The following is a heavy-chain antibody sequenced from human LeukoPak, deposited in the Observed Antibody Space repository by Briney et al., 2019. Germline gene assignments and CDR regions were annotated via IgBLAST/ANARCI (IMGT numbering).Heavy chain of an antibody. CDR3: ASEASCSSTSCYDY. CDR1: GGSISSSSYY. CDR2: IYYSGST. Sequence: KPSETLSLTCTVSGGSISSSSYYWGWIRQPPGKGLEWLGSIYYSGSTYYNPSLKSRVTISVDTSKNQFSLKLSSVTAADTAVYYCASEASCSSTSCYDYWGQGTLVTVSS. V-gene: IGHV4-39*07. D-gene: IGHD2-2*01. J-gene: IGHJ4*02.